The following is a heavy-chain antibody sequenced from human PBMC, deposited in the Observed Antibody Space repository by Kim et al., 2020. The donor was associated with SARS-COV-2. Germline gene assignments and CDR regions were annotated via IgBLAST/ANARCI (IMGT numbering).Heavy chain of an antibody. CDR3: AREGTHSSSWSLGFDY. CDR1: GFTFSSYA. J-gene: IGHJ4*02. Sequence: GGSLRLSCAASGFTFSSYAMHCVRQAPGKGLEWVAVISYDGSNKYYADSVKGRFTISRDNSKNTLYLQMNSLRAEDTAVYYCAREGTHSSSWSLGFDYWGQGTLVTVSS. CDR2: ISYDGSNK. D-gene: IGHD6-13*01. V-gene: IGHV3-30-3*01.